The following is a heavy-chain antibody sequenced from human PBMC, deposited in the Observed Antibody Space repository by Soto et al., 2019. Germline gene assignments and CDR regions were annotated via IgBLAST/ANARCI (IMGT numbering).Heavy chain of an antibody. CDR2: IYYSGST. D-gene: IGHD2-15*01. CDR1: GGSISSYY. V-gene: IGHV4-59*01. J-gene: IGHJ5*02. Sequence: SETLCLTCTVSGGSISSYYWGWIRQPPGKGLGWIWYIYYSGSTNYNPSLKSRVPISVDTSKNQVSLKLSSVTAPDTAVYYCAGSSYCSSGSCPLDPRGQGPLVTAAS. CDR3: AGSSYCSSGSCPLDP.